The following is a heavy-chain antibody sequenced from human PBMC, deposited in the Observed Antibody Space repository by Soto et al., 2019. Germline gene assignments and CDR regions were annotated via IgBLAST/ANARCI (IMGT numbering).Heavy chain of an antibody. Sequence: GGSLRLSCAVSGFTFSAYWMHWVRQGPGKGLTWVSRISDDGSTATYADSVKGRFVISRDNAKNSLYLEMNTLRVDDSGLYYCARGPRVSSTGTGAHWGRGTLVTVSS. J-gene: IGHJ4*02. CDR2: ISDDGSTA. CDR3: ARGPRVSSTGTGAH. V-gene: IGHV3-74*01. D-gene: IGHD1-1*01. CDR1: GFTFSAYW.